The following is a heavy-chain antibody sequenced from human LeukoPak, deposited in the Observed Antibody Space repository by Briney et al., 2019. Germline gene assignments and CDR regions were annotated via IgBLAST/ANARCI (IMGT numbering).Heavy chain of an antibody. CDR2: VYYTGTT. CDR1: GGSIRRENYF. J-gene: IGHJ5*02. V-gene: IGHV4-39*07. Sequence: SETLSLTCTFSGGSIRRENYFWGWIRQSPGKGLEWIGNVYYTGTTYYNPSLKSRVIISVDTSMNQFSLKLSSVTAADTAVYYCARGLTGVWELLPWFDPWGQGTLVTVSS. CDR3: ARGLTGVWELLPWFDP. D-gene: IGHD1-26*01.